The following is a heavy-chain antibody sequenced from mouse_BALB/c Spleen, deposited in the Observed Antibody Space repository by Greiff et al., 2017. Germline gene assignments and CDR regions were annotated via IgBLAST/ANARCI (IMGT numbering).Heavy chain of an antibody. Sequence: EVQLQESGPGLVKPSQSLSLTCSVTGYSITSGYYWNWIRQFPGNKLEWMGYISYDGSNNYNPSLKNRISITRDTSKNQFFLKLNSVTTEDTATYYCAREGVITTAHYFDYWGQGTTLTVAS. D-gene: IGHD1-1*01. CDR3: AREGVITTAHYFDY. J-gene: IGHJ2*01. CDR2: ISYDGSN. V-gene: IGHV3-6*02. CDR1: GYSITSGYY.